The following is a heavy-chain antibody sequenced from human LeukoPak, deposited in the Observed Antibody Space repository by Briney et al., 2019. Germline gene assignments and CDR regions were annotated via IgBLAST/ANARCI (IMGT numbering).Heavy chain of an antibody. Sequence: PSETLSLTCSVSGASISSYYWSWIRQPPGKGLEWIGEINHSGSTNYNPSLKSRVTISVDTSKNQFSLKLSSVTAADTAVYYCARGRGRLFDYWGQGTLVTVSS. D-gene: IGHD1-26*01. CDR2: INHSGST. CDR1: GASISSYY. V-gene: IGHV4-34*01. J-gene: IGHJ4*02. CDR3: ARGRGRLFDY.